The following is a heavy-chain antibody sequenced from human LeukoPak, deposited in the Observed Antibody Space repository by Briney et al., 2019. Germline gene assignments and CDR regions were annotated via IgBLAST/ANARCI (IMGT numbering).Heavy chain of an antibody. D-gene: IGHD3-16*02. CDR3: AKDPDSYDYVWGSYRFGGYYFDY. CDR2: ISGSGGST. J-gene: IGHJ4*02. CDR1: GFTFSSYA. V-gene: IGHV3-23*01. Sequence: PGGSLRLSCAASGFTFSSYAMSWVRQAPGKGLEWVSAISGSGGSTYYADSVKGRFTISRDNSKNTLYLQMNSLRAEDTAVYYCAKDPDSYDYVWGSYRFGGYYFDYWGQGTLVTVSS.